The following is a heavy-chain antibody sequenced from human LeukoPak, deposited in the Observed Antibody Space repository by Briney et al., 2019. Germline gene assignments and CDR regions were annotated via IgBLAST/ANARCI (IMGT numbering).Heavy chain of an antibody. D-gene: IGHD6-19*01. CDR3: AKVQYSSGWFSLDP. Sequence: PGGSLRLSCAGSGFTFDDYAMHWLRQAPGKGLVGVSGINWNRGNKGYADSVKGRFTISRDTAKTSLYLQMNRLRTEDTALYYCAKVQYSSGWFSLDPWGQGTLVTVSS. V-gene: IGHV3-9*01. CDR2: INWNRGNK. CDR1: GFTFDDYA. J-gene: IGHJ5*02.